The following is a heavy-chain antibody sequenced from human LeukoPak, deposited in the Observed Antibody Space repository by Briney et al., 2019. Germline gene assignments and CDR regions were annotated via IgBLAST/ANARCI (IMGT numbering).Heavy chain of an antibody. CDR1: GFTFSDYA. J-gene: IGHJ4*02. Sequence: PGGSLRLSCAVSGFTFSDYAMTWVRQAPGKGLEWVSSITSPVGRMYYADSLKGRITISRDNARSTLYLQMNSLRAEDTAVYYCATDGRSSGWYGFDYWGQGILVTVSS. CDR3: ATDGRSSGWYGFDY. V-gene: IGHV3-21*01. CDR2: ITSPVGRM. D-gene: IGHD6-19*01.